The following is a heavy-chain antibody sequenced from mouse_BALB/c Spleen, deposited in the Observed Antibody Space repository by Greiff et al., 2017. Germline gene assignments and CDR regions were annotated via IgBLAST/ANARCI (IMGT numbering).Heavy chain of an antibody. Sequence: EVKLMESGGGLVQPGGSLRLSCATSGFTFTDYYMSWVRQPPGKALEWLGFIRNKANGYTTEYSASVKGRFTISRDNSQSILYLQMNTLRAEDSATYYCARDPYGNYGKNAMDDWGQGTSVTVSS. CDR2: IRNKANGYTT. D-gene: IGHD2-1*01. V-gene: IGHV7-3*02. CDR1: GFTFTDYY. CDR3: ARDPYGNYGKNAMDD. J-gene: IGHJ4*01.